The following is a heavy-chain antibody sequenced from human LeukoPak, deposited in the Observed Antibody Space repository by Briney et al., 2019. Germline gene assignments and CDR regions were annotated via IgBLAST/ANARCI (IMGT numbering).Heavy chain of an antibody. CDR1: GYTFTSYG. CDR3: ARGVDYGGNSDDAFDI. CDR2: ISAYNGNT. Sequence: ASVKVSCKASGYTFTSYGISWVRQAPGQGLEWMGWISAYNGNTNYAQKLQGRVTMTTDTSTSTAYMELRSLRSDDTAVYYCARGVDYGGNSDDAFDIWGQGTMVTVSS. V-gene: IGHV1-18*01. D-gene: IGHD4-23*01. J-gene: IGHJ3*02.